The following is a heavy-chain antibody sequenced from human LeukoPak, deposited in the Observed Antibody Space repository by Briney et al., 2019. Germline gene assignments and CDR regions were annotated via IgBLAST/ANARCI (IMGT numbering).Heavy chain of an antibody. CDR1: GFTFSSYA. CDR3: AKVVGLQWLVRANFDY. V-gene: IGHV3-23*01. Sequence: GGSLRLSCAASGFTFSSYAMSWVRQAPGKGLEWVSTISGSGGSTYYADSVKGRFTISRDNSKNTLYLQMNSLRAEDTAVYYCAKVVGLQWLVRANFDYWVQGTLVTVSS. CDR2: ISGSGGST. J-gene: IGHJ4*02. D-gene: IGHD6-19*01.